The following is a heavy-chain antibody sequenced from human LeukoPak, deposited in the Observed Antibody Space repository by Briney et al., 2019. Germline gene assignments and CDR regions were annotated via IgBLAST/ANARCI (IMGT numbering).Heavy chain of an antibody. CDR2: IYTSGST. D-gene: IGHD6-13*01. V-gene: IGHV4-61*02. Sequence: SQTLSLTCTVSGGSISSGSYYWSWIRQPAGKGLEWIGRIYTSGSTNYNPSLKSRVTISVDTSKKQLSLQLSSVTAADTAVYYCARTNIGPAGSWFDPWGQGTLVTVSS. CDR1: GGSISSGSYY. CDR3: ARTNIGPAGSWFDP. J-gene: IGHJ5*02.